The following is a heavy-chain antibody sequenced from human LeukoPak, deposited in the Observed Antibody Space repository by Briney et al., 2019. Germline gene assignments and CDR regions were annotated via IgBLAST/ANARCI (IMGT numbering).Heavy chain of an antibody. V-gene: IGHV3-30*02. Sequence: GGSLRLSCAASGFTFRRFAMDWVRQAPGKGLECVAFIRFDGSKEDYADSVKGRFTISRDNGKNTLYLQMNSLRVEDTAVYFCAKVGQDYGDHYFFDSWGQGTLVTVSS. CDR3: AKVGQDYGDHYFFDS. CDR2: IRFDGSKE. CDR1: GFTFRRFA. J-gene: IGHJ4*02. D-gene: IGHD4-17*01.